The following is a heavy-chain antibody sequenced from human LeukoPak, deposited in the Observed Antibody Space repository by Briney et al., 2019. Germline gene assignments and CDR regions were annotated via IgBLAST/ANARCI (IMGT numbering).Heavy chain of an antibody. V-gene: IGHV3-74*01. CDR1: GFTFSDTW. CDR2: IRSDGSDT. D-gene: IGHD6-13*01. J-gene: IGHJ4*02. CDR3: ARGGSRYSSSWYIDY. Sequence: GGSLRLSCAASGFTFSDTWMHWVRQAPGEGLVWVSRIRSDGSDTRYAESVKGRFTISRDNAKNTLYLQMNSLRAEDTALYYCARGGSRYSSSWYIDYWGQGTLVTVSS.